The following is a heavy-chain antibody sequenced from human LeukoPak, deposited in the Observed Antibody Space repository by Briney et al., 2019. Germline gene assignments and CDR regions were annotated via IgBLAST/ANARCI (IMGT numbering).Heavy chain of an antibody. V-gene: IGHV1-69*02. CDR3: ARRGLQTYYGMDV. J-gene: IGHJ6*02. Sequence: SVKVSSKASGGTFSSYTISWVRQAPGQGLEWMGRIIPILGIANYAQKFQGRVTITADKSTSTAYMELSSPRSEDTAVYYCARRGLQTYYGMDVWGQGTTVTVSS. CDR1: GGTFSSYT. D-gene: IGHD5-24*01. CDR2: IIPILGIA.